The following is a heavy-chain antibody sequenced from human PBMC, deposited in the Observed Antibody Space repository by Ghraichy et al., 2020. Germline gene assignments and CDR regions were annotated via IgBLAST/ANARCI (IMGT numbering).Heavy chain of an antibody. CDR2: INAGNGNT. Sequence: ASVNVSCKASGYSFTSYAMQWVRQAPGQRLEWMGWINAGNGNTKYSQKFQGRVTITRDTSASTAYMELSSLRSEDTAVYYCARVRYSGYDSPFDYWGQGTLVTVSS. D-gene: IGHD5-12*01. J-gene: IGHJ4*02. CDR1: GYSFTSYA. CDR3: ARVRYSGYDSPFDY. V-gene: IGHV1-3*01.